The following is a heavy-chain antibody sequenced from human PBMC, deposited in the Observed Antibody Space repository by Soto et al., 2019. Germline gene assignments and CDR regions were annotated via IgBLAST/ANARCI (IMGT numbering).Heavy chain of an antibody. CDR3: ARVANYYDSSGYHDAFDI. CDR1: GGSISSGGYY. V-gene: IGHV4-31*03. J-gene: IGHJ3*02. Sequence: LTCTVSGGSISSGGYYWRWIRQHPGKGLEWIGYIYYSGSTYYNPSLKSRVTISVDTSKNQFSLKLSSVTAADTAVYYCARVANYYDSSGYHDAFDIWGQGTMVTVSS. D-gene: IGHD3-22*01. CDR2: IYYSGST.